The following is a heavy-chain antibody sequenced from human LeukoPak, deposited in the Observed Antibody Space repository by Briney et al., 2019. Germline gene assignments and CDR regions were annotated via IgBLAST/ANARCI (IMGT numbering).Heavy chain of an antibody. CDR1: GPIVSSNH. CDR2: IYSGGDT. D-gene: IGHD1-26*01. V-gene: IGHV3-53*01. CDR3: ARVVGGSSRSFDY. J-gene: IGHJ4*02. Sequence: GGSLRLSCAASGPIVSSNHMSWVRQAPGKGPEWVSVIYSGGDTYYADSVKGRFTISRDNSKNTLYLHMNSLRAEDTAVYYCARVVGGSSRSFDYWGQGTLVTVSS.